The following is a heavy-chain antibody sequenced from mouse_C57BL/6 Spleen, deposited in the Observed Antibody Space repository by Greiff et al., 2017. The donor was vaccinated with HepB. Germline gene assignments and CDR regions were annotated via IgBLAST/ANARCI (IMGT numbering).Heavy chain of an antibody. CDR3: ARWDNSFAY. V-gene: IGHV7-3*01. D-gene: IGHD1-3*01. CDR1: GFTFTDYY. CDR2: IRNKANGYTT. Sequence: DVQLVESGGGLVQPGGSLSLSCAASGFTFTDYYMSWVRQPPGKALEWLGFIRNKANGYTTEYSASVKGRFTISRDNSQSILYLQMNALRAEDSATYYCARWDNSFAYWGQGTLVTVSA. J-gene: IGHJ3*01.